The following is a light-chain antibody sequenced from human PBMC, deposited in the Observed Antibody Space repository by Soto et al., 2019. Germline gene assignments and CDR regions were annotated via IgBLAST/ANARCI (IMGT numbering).Light chain of an antibody. J-gene: IGKJ1*01. CDR3: QQYHIYSGT. Sequence: DIKMTQSPSTLSGSVGDRVTITCRASQTISSWLAWYQQKPGKAPKLLIYKASTLKSGVPSRFSGSGSGTEFTLTISSLQPDDFATYYCQQYHIYSGTFGQGTKVDIK. V-gene: IGKV1-5*03. CDR1: QTISSW. CDR2: KAS.